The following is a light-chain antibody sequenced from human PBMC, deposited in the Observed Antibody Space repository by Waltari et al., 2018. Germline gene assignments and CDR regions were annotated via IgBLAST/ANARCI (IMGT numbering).Light chain of an antibody. CDR3: SSYTSSTTWV. V-gene: IGLV2-14*02. Sequence: QSALTQPASVSGSPGQSITISCTGTSSDVGSYKFVSWYQQHPGKAPKLMIYASNRPPGVSNRFAGSKSGNTASLTISGLQAEDEADYYCSSYTSSTTWVFGGGTKVTVL. J-gene: IGLJ3*02. CDR2: AS. CDR1: SSDVGSYKF.